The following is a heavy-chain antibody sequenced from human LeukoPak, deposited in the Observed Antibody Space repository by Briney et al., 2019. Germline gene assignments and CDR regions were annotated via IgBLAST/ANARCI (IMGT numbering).Heavy chain of an antibody. Sequence: HSETLSLTRILSRGSISSYYWSCIRQPLGEGLEWIVYIYYSGSTNYNPSLKSRVTISVDTSKNQFSLKLSSVTAADTAVYYCARGGVTMTPWGQGTLVTVSS. CDR3: ARGGVTMTP. CDR2: IYYSGST. CDR1: RGSISSYY. J-gene: IGHJ5*02. V-gene: IGHV4-59*01. D-gene: IGHD3-22*01.